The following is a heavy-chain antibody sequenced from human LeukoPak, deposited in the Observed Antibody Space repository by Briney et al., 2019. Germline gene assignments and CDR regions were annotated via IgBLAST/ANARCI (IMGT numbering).Heavy chain of an antibody. Sequence: PSETLSLSCTDSGGSISRYYWSWIRQPAGKGLEWIGRIYTSGSTNYSPSLKSRVTMSVDTSKNQFSLKLSSVTAADTAVYYCARDYGDYGYYFDYWGQGTLVTVSS. CDR3: ARDYGDYGYYFDY. D-gene: IGHD4-17*01. J-gene: IGHJ4*02. CDR1: GGSISRYY. V-gene: IGHV4-4*07. CDR2: IYTSGST.